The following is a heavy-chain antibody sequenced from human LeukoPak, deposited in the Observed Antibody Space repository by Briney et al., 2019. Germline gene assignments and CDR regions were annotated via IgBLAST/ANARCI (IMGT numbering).Heavy chain of an antibody. CDR1: GGSISSYY. V-gene: IGHV4-59*01. CDR3: ARDSRRELLHAFDI. Sequence: PSETLSLTCTVSGGSISSYYWSWIRQPPGKGLEWIAYIDYTASTNYNPSLKSRVTISVDTSKNQFSLKLSSVTAADTAVYYCARDSRRELLHAFDIWGQGTMVTVSS. CDR2: IDYTAST. J-gene: IGHJ3*02. D-gene: IGHD1-26*01.